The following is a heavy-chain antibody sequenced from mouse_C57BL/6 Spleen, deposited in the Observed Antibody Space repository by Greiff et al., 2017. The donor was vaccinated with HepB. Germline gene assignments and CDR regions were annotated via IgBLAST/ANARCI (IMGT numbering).Heavy chain of an antibody. Sequence: VQLQQSGAELVKPGASVKLSCKASGYTFTSYWMQWVKQRPGQGLEWIGEIDPSDSYTNYQQKFKGKATLTVDTSSSTAYMQLSSLTSEDSAVYYCARFGNPFAYWGQGTLVTVSA. V-gene: IGHV1-50*01. CDR2: IDPSDSYT. CDR1: GYTFTSYW. CDR3: ARFGNPFAY. J-gene: IGHJ3*01. D-gene: IGHD2-1*01.